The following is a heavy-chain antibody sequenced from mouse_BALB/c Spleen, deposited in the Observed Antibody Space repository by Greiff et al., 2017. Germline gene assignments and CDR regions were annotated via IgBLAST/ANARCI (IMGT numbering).Heavy chain of an antibody. J-gene: IGHJ2*01. CDR3: ARGDYGSSGYFDY. Sequence: EVQLMESGAELVKPGASVKLSCTASGFNIKDTYMHWVKQRPEQGLEWIGRIDPANGNTKYDPKFQGKATITADTSSNTAYLQLSSLTSEDTAVYYCARGDYGSSGYFDYWGQGTTLTVSS. CDR2: IDPANGNT. CDR1: GFNIKDTY. V-gene: IGHV14-3*02. D-gene: IGHD1-1*01.